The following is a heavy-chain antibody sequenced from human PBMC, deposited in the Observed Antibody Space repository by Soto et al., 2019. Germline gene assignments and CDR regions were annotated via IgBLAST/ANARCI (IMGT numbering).Heavy chain of an antibody. CDR3: ARGYCSSTSCYTYYYYYGMDV. Sequence: AEGSLRLSCAASGFTFSSYGMHWVRQAPGKGLEWVAVIWYDGSNKYYADSVKGRFTISRDNSKNTLYLQMNSLRAEDTAVYYCARGYCSSTSCYTYYYYYGMDVWGQGTTVTVSS. CDR1: GFTFSSYG. J-gene: IGHJ6*02. CDR2: IWYDGSNK. V-gene: IGHV3-33*01. D-gene: IGHD2-2*02.